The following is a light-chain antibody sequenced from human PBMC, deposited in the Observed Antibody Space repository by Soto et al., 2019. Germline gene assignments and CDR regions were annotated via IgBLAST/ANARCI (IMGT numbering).Light chain of an antibody. CDR2: GAS. CDR3: QQYNDWPTT. J-gene: IGKJ4*02. Sequence: EIVMRQSPATLSVSPGQRATISCRASQSVRTTVAWYHQRPGQAPRLLIYGASTRATGVPYRFSGGGSGTDFTLTVTSLQSEDFGIYYCQQYNDWPTTFGRGTKVEIK. CDR1: QSVRTT. V-gene: IGKV3-15*01.